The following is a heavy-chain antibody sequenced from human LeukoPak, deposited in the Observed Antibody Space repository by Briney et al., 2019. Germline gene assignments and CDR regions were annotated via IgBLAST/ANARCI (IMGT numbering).Heavy chain of an antibody. CDR1: GFTFSTYA. D-gene: IGHD6-19*01. Sequence: GGSLRLSCAASGFTFSTYAMHWVRQAPGKGLEWVAVISYEGTNKYYADSVKGRFTISRDNSKNTLYLQMNSLRTEDTAVYYCARPETQYSSGLDGFDIWGQGTMVTVSS. CDR2: ISYEGTNK. CDR3: ARPETQYSSGLDGFDI. J-gene: IGHJ3*02. V-gene: IGHV3-30-3*01.